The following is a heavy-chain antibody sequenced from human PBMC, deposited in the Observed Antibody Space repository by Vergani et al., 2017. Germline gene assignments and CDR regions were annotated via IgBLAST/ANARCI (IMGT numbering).Heavy chain of an antibody. V-gene: IGHV4-39*01. D-gene: IGHD1-1*01. CDR2: IYYSGSS. J-gene: IGHJ5*01. CDR1: GGSISSSSYY. CDR3: ARGGTGMGWNPNWFDT. Sequence: QLQLQESGPGLVKPSETLSLICTVSGGSISSSSYYWGWIRQPPGKGLEWIGSIYYSGSSHYNPSLKSLVTISVDTSNNRISLKLSSVTAVNTAVYYCARGGTGMGWNPNWFDTWGQGTLVTVSS.